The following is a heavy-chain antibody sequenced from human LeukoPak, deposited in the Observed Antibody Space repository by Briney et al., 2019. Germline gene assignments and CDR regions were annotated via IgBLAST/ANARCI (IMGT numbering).Heavy chain of an antibody. Sequence: SETLSLTCAVYGGPFNGYYGSWIRQPPGKGREWIGEINHNGNTNYNPSLKSRVTISVDTSKNQFSLRLSSVTAADTAVYYCASPLKLYQWELSKWGQGTLVTVSS. D-gene: IGHD1-26*01. CDR3: ASPLKLYQWELSK. J-gene: IGHJ4*02. V-gene: IGHV4-34*01. CDR1: GGPFNGYY. CDR2: INHNGNT.